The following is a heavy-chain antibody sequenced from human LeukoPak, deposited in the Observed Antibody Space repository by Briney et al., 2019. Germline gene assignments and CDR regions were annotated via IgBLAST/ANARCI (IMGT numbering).Heavy chain of an antibody. V-gene: IGHV1-46*01. CDR1: GYTFTSYY. CDR2: INPSGGST. D-gene: IGHD6-13*01. CDR3: ARDPLRYSSSWPDAFDI. Sequence: ASVKVSCKASGYTFTSYYMHWVRQAPGQGLEWMGIINPSGGSTSYAQKFQGRVTMTRDASTSTVYMELSSLRSEDTAVYYCARDPLRYSSSWPDAFDIWGQGTKVTVSS. J-gene: IGHJ3*02.